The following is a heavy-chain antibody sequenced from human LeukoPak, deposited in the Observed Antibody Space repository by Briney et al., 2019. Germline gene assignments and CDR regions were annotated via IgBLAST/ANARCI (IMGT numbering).Heavy chain of an antibody. Sequence: GGSLRLSCAASRFTFSSCAMSWVRQAPGKGLEWVSAISGSGGSTYYADSVKGRFTISRDNSKNTLYLQMNSLRAEDTAVYYCAKAQPPHYYGSGSYYPFDYWGQGTLVTVSS. CDR1: RFTFSSCA. D-gene: IGHD3-10*01. CDR3: AKAQPPHYYGSGSYYPFDY. J-gene: IGHJ4*02. CDR2: ISGSGGST. V-gene: IGHV3-23*01.